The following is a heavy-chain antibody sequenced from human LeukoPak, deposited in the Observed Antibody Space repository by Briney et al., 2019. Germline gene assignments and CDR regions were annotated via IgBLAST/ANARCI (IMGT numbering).Heavy chain of an antibody. Sequence: GGSLRRSCAACGFTFSSYAMHWVRQAPGKGLEWMAVLSYDGSNKYYADSVKGRFTISRDNSKNTLYLQMNSLRAEDTAVYYCARDWTAAGTFDYWGQGTLVTVSS. CDR2: LSYDGSNK. V-gene: IGHV3-30-3*01. CDR1: GFTFSSYA. CDR3: ARDWTAAGTFDY. J-gene: IGHJ4*02. D-gene: IGHD6-13*01.